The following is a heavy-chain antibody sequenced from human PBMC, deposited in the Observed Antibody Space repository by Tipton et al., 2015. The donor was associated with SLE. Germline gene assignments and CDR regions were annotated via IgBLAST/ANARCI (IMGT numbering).Heavy chain of an antibody. V-gene: IGHV4-31*03. Sequence: TLSLTCTVSGGSISSGGYYWSWIRQHPGKGLEWIGYIYYSGSTYYNPSLKSRVTLSVDTSKNQFSLKLSSVTAADTAVYFCARDAISDAFDIWGQGTMVTVSS. J-gene: IGHJ3*02. CDR2: IYYSGST. CDR1: GGSISSGGYY. D-gene: IGHD3-9*01. CDR3: ARDAISDAFDI.